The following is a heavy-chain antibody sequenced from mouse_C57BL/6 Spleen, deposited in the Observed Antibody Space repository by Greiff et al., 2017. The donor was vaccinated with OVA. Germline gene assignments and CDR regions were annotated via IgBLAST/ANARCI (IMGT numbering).Heavy chain of an antibody. CDR1: GFNIKDDY. CDR3: TTLLRSLADAMDY. V-gene: IGHV14-4*01. D-gene: IGHD1-1*01. Sequence: EVQLQQSGAELVRPGASVKLSCTASGFNIKDDYMHWVKQRPEQGLEWIGWIDPENGDTEYASKFQGKATITADTSSNTAYLQLSSLTSEDTAVDYCTTLLRSLADAMDYWGQGTSVTVSS. CDR2: IDPENGDT. J-gene: IGHJ4*01.